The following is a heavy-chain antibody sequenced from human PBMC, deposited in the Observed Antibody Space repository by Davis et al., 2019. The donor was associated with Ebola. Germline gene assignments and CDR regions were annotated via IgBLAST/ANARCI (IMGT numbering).Heavy chain of an antibody. CDR3: ARAPAWSAINYYCFDY. J-gene: IGHJ4*02. CDR1: GYPFTNYD. V-gene: IGHV1-8*01. Sequence: ASVKVSCKASGYPFTNYDINWVRQAPGQGLEWMGWMNPNSGNTGSAQKFQGRVTMTRYTSISTAYMELSSLRSEDTAVYYCARAPAWSAINYYCFDYWGQGTLVTVSS. CDR2: MNPNSGNT. D-gene: IGHD3-10*01.